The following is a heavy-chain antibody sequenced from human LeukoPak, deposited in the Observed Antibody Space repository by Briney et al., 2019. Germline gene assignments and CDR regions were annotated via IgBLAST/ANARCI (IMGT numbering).Heavy chain of an antibody. V-gene: IGHV4-30-2*01. D-gene: IGHD6-6*01. Sequence: SETLSLTCTVPGGSISSGGYYWSWIRQPPGKGLEWIGYIYHSGSTYYNPSLKSRVTISVDRSKNQFSLKLSSVTAADTAVYYCAREVAARRAPARRSESVYFDYWGQGTLVTVSS. CDR3: AREVAARRAPARRSESVYFDY. CDR2: IYHSGST. J-gene: IGHJ4*02. CDR1: GGSISSGGYY.